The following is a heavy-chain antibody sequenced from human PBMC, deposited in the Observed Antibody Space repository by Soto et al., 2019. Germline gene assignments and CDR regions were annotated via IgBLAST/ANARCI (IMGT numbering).Heavy chain of an antibody. D-gene: IGHD6-13*01. Sequence: EVQLLESGGGLVQPGGSLRLSCAASGFTFSNYAVTWVRQAPGKGLEWVSTISGSGGSTYYADSVKGRFTISRDNSTHTLYLQMNSLRAEDTAVYYCAKDQGSSWYEIDYWGQGTLVTVSS. CDR1: GFTFSNYA. CDR3: AKDQGSSWYEIDY. CDR2: ISGSGGST. V-gene: IGHV3-23*01. J-gene: IGHJ4*02.